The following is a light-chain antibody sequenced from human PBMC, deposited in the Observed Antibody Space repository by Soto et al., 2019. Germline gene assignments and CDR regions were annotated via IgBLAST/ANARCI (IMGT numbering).Light chain of an antibody. CDR2: DTS. Sequence: DIQMTQSPSSVSASVGDRVTITCRASQDVSTWLAWYQHKPGKAPNLLIHDTSILQSGVPSRFSGSGSGTEFTLTISSLQPEDFATYYCQQAHSFPLTFGGWTKVDIK. J-gene: IGKJ4*01. CDR3: QQAHSFPLT. V-gene: IGKV1-12*01. CDR1: QDVSTW.